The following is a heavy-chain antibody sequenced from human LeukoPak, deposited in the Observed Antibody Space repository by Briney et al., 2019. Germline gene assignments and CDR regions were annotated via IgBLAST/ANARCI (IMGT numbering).Heavy chain of an antibody. V-gene: IGHV4-39*07. CDR1: GGSISSSSYF. CDR3: ARVRGMPWD. D-gene: IGHD2-2*01. J-gene: IGHJ4*02. CDR2: ISYSGRT. Sequence: PSETLSLTCTVSGGSISSSSYFWAWIRQPPGKGLEWIGSISYSGRTYYNPSLRSRLTISVDSSKNQFSLKLSSVTAADTAVYYCARVRGMPWDWGQGTLVTVSS.